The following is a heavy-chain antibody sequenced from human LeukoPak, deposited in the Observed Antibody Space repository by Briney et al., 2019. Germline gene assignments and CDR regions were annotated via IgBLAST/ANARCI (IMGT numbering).Heavy chain of an antibody. Sequence: GGSLRLSCVASGFTFSSYSMNWVRQAPGKGLEWVSSISSSSSYIYYADSVKGRFTISRDNAKNSLYLQMNRLRAEDTAVYYCARDRGSSSWYNWFDPWGQGTLVTVSS. V-gene: IGHV3-21*01. D-gene: IGHD6-13*01. J-gene: IGHJ5*02. CDR2: ISSSSSYI. CDR3: ARDRGSSSWYNWFDP. CDR1: GFTFSSYS.